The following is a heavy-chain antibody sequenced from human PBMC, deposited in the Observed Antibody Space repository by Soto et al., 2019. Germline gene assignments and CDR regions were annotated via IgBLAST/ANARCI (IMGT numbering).Heavy chain of an antibody. CDR1: GGTFSSYA. CDR3: ASNSPEWDYSNCARIKNYYYYGMDV. CDR2: IIPIFGTA. Sequence: QVQLVQSGAEVKKPGSSVKVSCKASGGTFSSYAISWVRQAPGQGLEWMGGIIPIFGTANYAQKFQGRVTITADESTSTAYMELSSLGSEDTAVYYCASNSPEWDYSNCARIKNYYYYGMDVWGQGTTVTVSS. J-gene: IGHJ6*02. V-gene: IGHV1-69*12. D-gene: IGHD4-4*01.